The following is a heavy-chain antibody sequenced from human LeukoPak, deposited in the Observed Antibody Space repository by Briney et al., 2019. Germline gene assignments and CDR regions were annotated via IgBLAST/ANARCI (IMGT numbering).Heavy chain of an antibody. D-gene: IGHD2-15*01. J-gene: IGHJ4*02. CDR1: GGSFSGYY. CDR3: ARARVAGTGY. Sequence: PSETLSLTCAVYGGSFSGYYWSWIRQPPGKGLEWIGEINHSGSTNYNPSLKSRVTISVDTSKNQFSLKLSSVTAADTAVYYCARARVAGTGYWGQGTLVTVSS. V-gene: IGHV4-34*01. CDR2: INHSGST.